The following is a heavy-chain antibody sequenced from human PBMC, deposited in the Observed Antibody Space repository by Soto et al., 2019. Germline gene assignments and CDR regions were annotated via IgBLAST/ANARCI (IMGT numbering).Heavy chain of an antibody. CDR1: GFTFSSYG. D-gene: IGHD3-22*01. V-gene: IGHV3-33*01. CDR2: IWYDGSKK. J-gene: IGHJ6*02. CDR3: ARDQPYDSSGYYYRYGMDV. Sequence: QVQLVESGGGVVQPGRSLRLSCAASGFTFSSYGMHWVRQAPGKGLEWVAVIWYDGSKKYYGDSVKGRFTISRDNSKNTLYVQMNSLRAEDTAVYYCARDQPYDSSGYYYRYGMDVWDQGTTVTVSS.